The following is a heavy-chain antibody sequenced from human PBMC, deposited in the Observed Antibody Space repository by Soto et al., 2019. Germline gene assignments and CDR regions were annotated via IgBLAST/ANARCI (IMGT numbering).Heavy chain of an antibody. J-gene: IGHJ5*02. CDR3: AKVSTTHTFRPLDP. D-gene: IGHD1-1*01. Sequence: EVQLVESGGGLVQPGRSVRLSCAASGFTFDDYGMHWVRQAPGKGLEWVSGISWNSGSIGYADSVKGRFIISRDNAKHSVYLQMNNLRPQDTAFYFFAKVSTTHTFRPLDPWGQGTLVTVSS. CDR2: ISWNSGSI. V-gene: IGHV3-9*01. CDR1: GFTFDDYG.